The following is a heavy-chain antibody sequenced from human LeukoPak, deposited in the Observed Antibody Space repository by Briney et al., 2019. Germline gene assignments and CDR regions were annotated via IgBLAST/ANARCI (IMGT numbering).Heavy chain of an antibody. J-gene: IGHJ4*02. CDR3: ARGRWAIAVAGTL. V-gene: IGHV3-64*01. CDR2: ISSNGGST. CDR1: GFTFSSYA. Sequence: GGSLRLSCAASGFTFSSYAMHWVRQAPGKGLEYVSAISSNGGSTYYANSVKGRFTISRDNAKNTLYLQMNSLRAEDTAVYYCARGRWAIAVAGTLWGQGTLVTVSS. D-gene: IGHD6-19*01.